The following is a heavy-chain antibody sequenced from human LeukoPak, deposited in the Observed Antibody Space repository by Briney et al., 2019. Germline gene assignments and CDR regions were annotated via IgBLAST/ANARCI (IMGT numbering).Heavy chain of an antibody. J-gene: IGHJ3*02. V-gene: IGHV1-69*05. CDR1: GGTFSRYA. CDR3: ATYSSSSGRAAFDI. Sequence: SVKVSCKASGGTFSRYAISWVRQAPGQGLEWMGGIIPIFGTANYAQKFQGRVTITTDESTSTAYMELSSLRSEDTAVYYCATYSSSSGRAAFDIWGQGTMVTVSS. D-gene: IGHD6-6*01. CDR2: IIPIFGTA.